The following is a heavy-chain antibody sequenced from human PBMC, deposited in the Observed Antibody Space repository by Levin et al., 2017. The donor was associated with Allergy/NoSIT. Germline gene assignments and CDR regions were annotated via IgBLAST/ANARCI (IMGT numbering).Heavy chain of an antibody. V-gene: IGHV1-2*02. Sequence: GESLKISCKASGYTFTDYYIHWLRQAPGQGLELLGWINPNSGGTNCGQQFQGRVTMTRDTSTTTAYMDLSGLRSDDTAVYYCGRSLLVGDYYDYWGQGTLVTVSS. CDR1: GYTFTDYY. CDR3: GRSLLVGDYYDY. CDR2: INPNSGGT. D-gene: IGHD2-21*01. J-gene: IGHJ4*02.